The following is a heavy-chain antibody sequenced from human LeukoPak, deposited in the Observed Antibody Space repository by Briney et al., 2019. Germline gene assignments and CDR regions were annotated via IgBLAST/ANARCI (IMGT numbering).Heavy chain of an antibody. CDR2: IIPIFGTA. CDR1: GGTFSNYA. J-gene: IGHJ4*02. Sequence: SAKVSCKASGGTFSNYAVSWVRQAPGQGLEWMGGIIPIFGTANYAQKFQGRVTITTDESTSTAYMELSSLKSEDTAVYYCARSLKRTYYYDSSGYGPLDYWGQGTLVTVSS. D-gene: IGHD3-22*01. V-gene: IGHV1-69*05. CDR3: ARSLKRTYYYDSSGYGPLDY.